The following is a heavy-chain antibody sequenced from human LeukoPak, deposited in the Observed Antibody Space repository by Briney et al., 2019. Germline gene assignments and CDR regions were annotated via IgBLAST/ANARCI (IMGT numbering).Heavy chain of an antibody. V-gene: IGHV3-7*01. CDR2: IYQDESEK. J-gene: IGHJ4*02. Sequence: GGCLRLSCAASGFSFSSCWMRWVRQVPGKGLEWVAQIYQDESEKYYVDSVKGRFTISRDNAKNSLYLQMNSLRAEDTAVYYCARDRGYFYWGQGTLVTVSS. CDR3: ARDRGYFY. D-gene: IGHD5-18*01. CDR1: GFSFSSCW.